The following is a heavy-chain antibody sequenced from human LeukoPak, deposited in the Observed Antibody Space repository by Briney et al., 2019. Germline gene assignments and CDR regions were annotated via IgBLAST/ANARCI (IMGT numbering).Heavy chain of an antibody. CDR3: ARGLVLATDDAFDI. V-gene: IGHV4-59*01. CDR1: GASIRSYF. Sequence: SETLSLTCSVSGASIRSYFWSWIRQSPGKGLEWIGYVYDNDISNFNPSLESRATTLVDRSKSQFSLKPRSVTAADTAVYYCARGLVLATDDAFDIWGPGTMVTVSS. D-gene: IGHD5-12*01. CDR2: VYDNDIS. J-gene: IGHJ3*02.